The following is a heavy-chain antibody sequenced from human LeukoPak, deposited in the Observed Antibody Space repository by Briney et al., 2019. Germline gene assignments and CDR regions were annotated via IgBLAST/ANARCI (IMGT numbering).Heavy chain of an antibody. CDR3: AKENLLQYYYYGMDV. CDR1: GFTFSSYW. CDR2: INSDGSST. J-gene: IGHJ6*02. D-gene: IGHD1-1*01. V-gene: IGHV3-74*01. Sequence: GGSLRLSCAASGFTFSSYWMHWVRQAPGKGLVWVSRINSDGSSTSYADSVKGRFTISRDNAKNTLYLQMNSLRAEDTAVYYCAKENLLQYYYYGMDVWGQGTTVTVSS.